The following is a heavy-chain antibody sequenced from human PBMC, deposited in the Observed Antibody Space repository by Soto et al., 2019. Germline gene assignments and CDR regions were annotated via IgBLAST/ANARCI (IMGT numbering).Heavy chain of an antibody. D-gene: IGHD3-3*01. Sequence: SVKVSCKASGGTFSSYAISWVRQAPGQGLEWMGGIIPIFGTANYAQKFQGRVTITADKSTSTAYMELSSLRSEGTAVYYCASPRLGDFWSGYYPYYYYGMDVWGQGTTVTVSS. CDR3: ASPRLGDFWSGYYPYYYYGMDV. V-gene: IGHV1-69*06. CDR1: GGTFSSYA. CDR2: IIPIFGTA. J-gene: IGHJ6*02.